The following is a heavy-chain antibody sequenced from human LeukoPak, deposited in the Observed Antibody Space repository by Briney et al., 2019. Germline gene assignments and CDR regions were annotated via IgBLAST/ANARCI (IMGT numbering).Heavy chain of an antibody. J-gene: IGHJ4*02. CDR2: IYTSGST. CDR1: GGSISSGSYY. Sequence: SETLSLTCTVSGGSISSGSYYWSWIRQPAGKGLEWIGRIYTSGSTNYNLSLKSRVTISVDTSKNQFSLKLSSVTAADTAVYYCAREPGYGDYPFDYWGQGTLVTVSS. CDR3: AREPGYGDYPFDY. D-gene: IGHD4-17*01. V-gene: IGHV4-61*02.